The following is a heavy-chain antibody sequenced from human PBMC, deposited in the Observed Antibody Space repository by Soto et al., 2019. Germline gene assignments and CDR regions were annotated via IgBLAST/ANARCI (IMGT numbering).Heavy chain of an antibody. Sequence: QVQLVESGGGVVQPGRSLRLSCAASGFTFSSYAMHWVRQAPGKGLEWVAVISYDGSNKYYADSVKGRFTIARDNSKNTLYMQMNSLRAEGTAVYYCARDKGSGSYLGYYYGMDVWGQGTTVTVSS. CDR3: ARDKGSGSYLGYYYGMDV. CDR1: GFTFSSYA. CDR2: ISYDGSNK. V-gene: IGHV3-30-3*01. D-gene: IGHD1-26*01. J-gene: IGHJ6*02.